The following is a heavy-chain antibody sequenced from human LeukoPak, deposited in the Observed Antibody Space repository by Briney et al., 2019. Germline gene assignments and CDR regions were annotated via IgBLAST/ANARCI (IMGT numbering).Heavy chain of an antibody. CDR3: ASAIDSTHAFDV. CDR1: GGSFSGYY. D-gene: IGHD2-15*01. V-gene: IGHV4-34*01. CDR2: INHSGST. J-gene: IGHJ3*01. Sequence: SGALSLTCAVCGGSFSGYYWSWIRQPPGKGVEWMGEINHSGSTNYNPSLKSRVTISVDTSSTQFSLKLSSVTAADTAVYYCASAIDSTHAFDVWGQGTMVTVSS.